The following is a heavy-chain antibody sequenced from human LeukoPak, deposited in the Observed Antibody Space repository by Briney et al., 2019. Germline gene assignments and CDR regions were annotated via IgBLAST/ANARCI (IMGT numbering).Heavy chain of an antibody. CDR2: IYSGGST. V-gene: IGHV3-66*01. CDR3: ARGELEWFSGGMDV. D-gene: IGHD3-3*01. Sequence: GGSLRLSCAASGFTVSSNYMSWVRQAPGKGLEWVSVIYSGGSTYYADSVKGRFTISRDNSKNTLYLRMNSLRAEDTAVYYCARGELEWFSGGMDVWGQGTTVTVSS. J-gene: IGHJ6*02. CDR1: GFTVSSNY.